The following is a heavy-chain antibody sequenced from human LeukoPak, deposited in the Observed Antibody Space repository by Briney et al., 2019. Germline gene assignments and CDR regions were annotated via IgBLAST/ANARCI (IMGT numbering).Heavy chain of an antibody. CDR3: ARDLPRLLGPIGNPYYYMDV. V-gene: IGHV4-38-2*02. Sequence: SETLSLTCSVSGYSISSGYYWGWIRQPPGKGLEWIGSIYHSEHTNYNPSLNSRVTISVDTSKNQFSLKLTSVTAADTAVYYCARDLPRLLGPIGNPYYYMDVWGTGTTVTVSS. CDR2: IYHSEHT. CDR1: GYSISSGYY. D-gene: IGHD7-27*01. J-gene: IGHJ6*03.